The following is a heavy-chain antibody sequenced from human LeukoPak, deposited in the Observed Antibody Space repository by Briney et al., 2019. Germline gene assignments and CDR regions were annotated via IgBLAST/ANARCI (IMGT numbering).Heavy chain of an antibody. V-gene: IGHV3-74*01. CDR2: ISSDGSST. CDR1: GFTFSSYW. D-gene: IGHD3-3*01. J-gene: IGHJ4*02. Sequence: GGSLRLSCAASGFTFSSYWMHWVRQAPGKGLVWVSRISSDGSSTAYADSVKGRFTISRDNAKNALYLHMNSLRAEDTAVYYCARERVRSWDYWGQGTLVTVSS. CDR3: ARERVRSWDY.